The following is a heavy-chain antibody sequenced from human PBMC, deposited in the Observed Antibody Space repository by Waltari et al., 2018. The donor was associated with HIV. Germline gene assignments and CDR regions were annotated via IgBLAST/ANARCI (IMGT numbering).Heavy chain of an antibody. CDR1: GFTFSNYA. Sequence: EVHLLESGGGLVQPGGSLRLSCAASGFTFSNYARTWVRQAPGKGMEGVSAMGGGGVGRYDADPVKGRLTMSRDNSKKTLYLQMNSLRAEDTAVYYCAKDYDSSGFYYFDYWGQGTLVTVSS. CDR2: MGGGGVGR. V-gene: IGHV3-23*01. CDR3: AKDYDSSGFYYFDY. D-gene: IGHD3-22*01. J-gene: IGHJ4*02.